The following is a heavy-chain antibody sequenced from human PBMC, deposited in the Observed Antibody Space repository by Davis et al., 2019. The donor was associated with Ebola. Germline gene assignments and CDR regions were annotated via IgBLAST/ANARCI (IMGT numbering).Heavy chain of an antibody. V-gene: IGHV3-21*01. J-gene: IGHJ6*02. D-gene: IGHD5/OR15-5a*01. Sequence: PGGSLRLSCAASGFTFSSYSMNWVRQAPGKGLEWVSFISSSSYYKYYADSVKGRFTISRDNTKNSLYLQMNSLRPEDTAVYYCARSTVWGQGTPVAVSS. CDR1: GFTFSSYS. CDR3: ARSTV. CDR2: ISSSSYYK.